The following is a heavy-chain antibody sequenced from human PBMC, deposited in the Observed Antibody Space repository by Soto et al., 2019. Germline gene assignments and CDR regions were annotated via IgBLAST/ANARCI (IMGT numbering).Heavy chain of an antibody. CDR2: IFSNDEK. Sequence: QVTLKESGPVLVKPTETLTLTCTVSGFSLSNARMGVSWIRQPPGKALEWLAHIFSNDEKSYSTSLKSRLTISKDTSKSQVVLTMTNMDPVDTATYYCARIRRYFDWLLSYFDYWGQGTLVTVSS. J-gene: IGHJ4*02. CDR3: ARIRRYFDWLLSYFDY. CDR1: GFSLSNARMG. D-gene: IGHD3-9*01. V-gene: IGHV2-26*01.